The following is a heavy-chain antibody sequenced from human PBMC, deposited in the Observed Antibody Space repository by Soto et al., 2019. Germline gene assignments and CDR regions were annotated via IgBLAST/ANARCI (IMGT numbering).Heavy chain of an antibody. CDR2: INAGNGNT. D-gene: IGHD5-18*01. CDR3: ASERYSYGPYYYYYGMAV. J-gene: IGHJ6*02. CDR1: GYTFTSYA. Sequence: ASVKVSCKASGYTFTSYAMHWVRQAPGQRLEWMGWINAGNGNTKYSQKFQGRVTITRDTSASTAYMELSSLRSEDTAVYYCASERYSYGPYYYYYGMAVWGQGTTVTVSS. V-gene: IGHV1-3*01.